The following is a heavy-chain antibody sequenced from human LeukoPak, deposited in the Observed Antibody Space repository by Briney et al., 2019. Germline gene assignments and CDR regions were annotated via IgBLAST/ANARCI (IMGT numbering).Heavy chain of an antibody. D-gene: IGHD1-26*01. J-gene: IGHJ4*02. CDR3: ATLVGATRGVY. Sequence: PSETLSLTCTVSGGSISSGDYYWSWIRQPPGKGLGWIGYIYYSGSTYYNPSLKSRVTISVDTSKNQFSLKLGSVTAADTAVYYCATLVGATRGVYWGQGTLVTVSS. CDR1: GGSISSGDYY. V-gene: IGHV4-30-4*08. CDR2: IYYSGST.